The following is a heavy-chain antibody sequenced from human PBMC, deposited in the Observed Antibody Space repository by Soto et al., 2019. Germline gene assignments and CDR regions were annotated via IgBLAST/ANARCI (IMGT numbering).Heavy chain of an antibody. Sequence: QVQLVQSGAEVKKPGSSVKVSCKASGGTFSSYALSWVRQAPGQGLEWMGGIIPVFGTANYAQKFQGRVTFTADESTSTAYMELCSLRSEDTAVYYCARDKQDIVLVPAAMSYYYGMDVWGQGTTVNVSS. J-gene: IGHJ6*02. V-gene: IGHV1-69*12. CDR2: IIPVFGTA. CDR3: ARDKQDIVLVPAAMSYYYGMDV. CDR1: GGTFSSYA. D-gene: IGHD2-2*01.